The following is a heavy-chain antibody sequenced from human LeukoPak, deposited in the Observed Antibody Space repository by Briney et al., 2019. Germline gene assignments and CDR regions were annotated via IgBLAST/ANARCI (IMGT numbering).Heavy chain of an antibody. J-gene: IGHJ4*02. Sequence: GGSLRLSCAASGFTFSSYAMSWVRQAPGKGLEWVSTISGSGAGTYYADSVKGRFTVSRDNSKNTLYLHMNSLRAEDTAVYSCARGSDVFDNWGQGTPVPVSS. CDR1: GFTFSSYA. CDR3: ARGSDVFDN. D-gene: IGHD3-16*01. V-gene: IGHV3-23*01. CDR2: ISGSGAGT.